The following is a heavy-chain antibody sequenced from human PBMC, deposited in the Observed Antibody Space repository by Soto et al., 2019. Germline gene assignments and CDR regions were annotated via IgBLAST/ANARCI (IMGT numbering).Heavy chain of an antibody. Sequence: PGGSLRLSCAASGFTFSSYAMSWVRQAPGKGLEWVSAISGSGGSTYYADSVKGRFTISRDNSKNTLYLQMNSLRAEDTAVYYCAKDPVAVVETNWFDPWGQGTLVTVSS. D-gene: IGHD6-19*01. V-gene: IGHV3-23*01. CDR1: GFTFSSYA. CDR3: AKDPVAVVETNWFDP. CDR2: ISGSGGST. J-gene: IGHJ5*02.